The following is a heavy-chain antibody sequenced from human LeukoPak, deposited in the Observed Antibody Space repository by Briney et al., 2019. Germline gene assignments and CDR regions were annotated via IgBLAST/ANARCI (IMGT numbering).Heavy chain of an antibody. V-gene: IGHV1-24*01. CDR1: GYTLTELS. CDR3: ATGTPGGAPSGYSYGFYWFDP. D-gene: IGHD5-18*01. J-gene: IGHJ5*02. CDR2: FDPEDGET. Sequence: ASVKVSCKVSGYTLTELSMHWVRQAPGKGLEWMGGFDPEDGETIYAQKFQGRVTMTEDTSTDTAYMELSSLRSEDTAVYYCATGTPGGAPSGYSYGFYWFDPWGQGTLVTVSS.